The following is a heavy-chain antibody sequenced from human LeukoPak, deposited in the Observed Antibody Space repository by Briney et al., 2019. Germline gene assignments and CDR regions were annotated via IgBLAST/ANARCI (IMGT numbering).Heavy chain of an antibody. CDR3: ARGAYYDSGGSGY. D-gene: IGHD3-22*01. CDR2: IYSGGGT. V-gene: IGHV3-66*02. J-gene: IGHJ4*02. CDR1: GFTVSSNY. Sequence: GGSLRLSCAASGFTVSSNYMSWVRQAPGKGLEWVSVIYSGGGTYYVDSVKGRFTISRDNSKNPLYLQMNSLRAEDTAVYYCARGAYYDSGGSGYWGQGTLVTVSS.